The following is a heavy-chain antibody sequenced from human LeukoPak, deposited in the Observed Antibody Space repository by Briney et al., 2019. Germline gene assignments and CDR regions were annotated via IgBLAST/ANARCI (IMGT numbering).Heavy chain of an antibody. D-gene: IGHD3-22*01. V-gene: IGHV3-23*01. CDR1: GFTFSSYA. J-gene: IGHJ4*02. CDR3: AIQYYYDSSGYYQVDY. CDR2: IGGSGGST. Sequence: GGSLRLSCAASGFTFSSYAMSWVRQAPGKGLEWVSAIGGSGGSTYYADSVKGRFTISRDNSKNTLYLQMNSLRAEDTAVYYCAIQYYYDSSGYYQVDYWGQGTLVTVSS.